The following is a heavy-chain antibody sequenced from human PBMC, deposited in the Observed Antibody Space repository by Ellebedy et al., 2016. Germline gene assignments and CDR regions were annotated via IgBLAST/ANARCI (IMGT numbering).Heavy chain of an antibody. D-gene: IGHD6-13*01. Sequence: SETLSLTCTVSGGSISSSSYYWGWIRQPPGKGLEWIGSIYYSGSTYYNPSLKSRVTISVDTSKNQFSLKLSSVTAADTAVYYCVYLAYSSSGGTPNYYYYYYMDVWGKGTTVTVSS. CDR3: VYLAYSSSGGTPNYYYYYYMDV. V-gene: IGHV4-39*07. J-gene: IGHJ6*03. CDR2: IYYSGST. CDR1: GGSISSSSYY.